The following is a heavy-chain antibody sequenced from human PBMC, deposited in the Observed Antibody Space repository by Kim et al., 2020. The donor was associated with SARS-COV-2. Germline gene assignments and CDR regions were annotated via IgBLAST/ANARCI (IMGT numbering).Heavy chain of an antibody. J-gene: IGHJ4*02. D-gene: IGHD5-18*01. Sequence: YADSVKGRVTISRDNSNNMRSLQMHSLRAEDTALYFCAKGGRTQLSDFWGQGTLVTVSS. V-gene: IGHV3-23*01. CDR3: AKGGRTQLSDF.